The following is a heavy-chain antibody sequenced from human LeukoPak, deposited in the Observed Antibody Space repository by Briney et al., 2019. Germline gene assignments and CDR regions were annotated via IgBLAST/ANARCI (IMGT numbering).Heavy chain of an antibody. CDR3: ARKVLAVAGAFDI. CDR1: GGSISSYY. CDR2: IHYSGNT. J-gene: IGHJ3*02. D-gene: IGHD6-19*01. Sequence: PSETLSLTCTVSGGSISSYYWSWIRQPPGKGLGWIGYIHYSGNTNQNPFLKSRVTISLDTSKNQFSLKVISVTAADTAVYYCARKVLAVAGAFDIGGQGTMVTVSS. V-gene: IGHV4-59*01.